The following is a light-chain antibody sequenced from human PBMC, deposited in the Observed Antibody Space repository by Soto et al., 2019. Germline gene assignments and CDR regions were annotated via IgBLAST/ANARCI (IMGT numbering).Light chain of an antibody. CDR1: QSVSANY. Sequence: EVVLTQSPGTLSLSPGERATLSCRASQSVSANYLVWYQQSPGQAPRLLIYGASTRATGIPDRFSGSGSGTDFTLTITSLEPEDFAVYYCQHYESSSSNTFGHGTRLEI. CDR2: GAS. V-gene: IGKV3-20*01. CDR3: QHYESSSSNT. J-gene: IGKJ5*01.